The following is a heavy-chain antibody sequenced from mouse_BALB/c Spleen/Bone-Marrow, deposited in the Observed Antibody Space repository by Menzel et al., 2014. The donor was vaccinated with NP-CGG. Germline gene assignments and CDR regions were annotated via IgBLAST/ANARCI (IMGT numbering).Heavy chain of an antibody. Sequence: VHVKQSGGGLVQPGGSLKLSCATSGFTFTDYYMNWVRQPPGKTLAWMGFIRNKANGCTTEYSASVKGLFAITRDNSQNILYLQMNTLRAEDSATYYSAKDKGRVFFDYWAQGTTLTVAS. V-gene: IGHV7-3*02. CDR3: AKDKGRVFFDY. CDR1: GFTFTDYY. J-gene: IGHJ2*01. CDR2: IRNKANGCTT.